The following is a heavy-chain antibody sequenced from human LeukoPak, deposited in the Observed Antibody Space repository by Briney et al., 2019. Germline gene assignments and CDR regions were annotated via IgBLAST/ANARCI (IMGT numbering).Heavy chain of an antibody. CDR2: INHSGST. V-gene: IGHV4-34*01. CDR1: GGSFSGYY. J-gene: IGHJ4*02. CDR3: ARAGLWFGEPNFDY. D-gene: IGHD3-10*01. Sequence: SETLSLTCAVYGGSFSGYYWSWIRQPPGKGLEWIGEINHSGSTNYNPSLKSRVTISVDTSKNQFSLKLSSVTAADTAVYYCARAGLWFGEPNFDYWGRGTLVTVSS.